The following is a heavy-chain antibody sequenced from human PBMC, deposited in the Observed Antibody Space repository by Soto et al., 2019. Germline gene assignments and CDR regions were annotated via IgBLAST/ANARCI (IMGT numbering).Heavy chain of an antibody. D-gene: IGHD7-27*01. CDR2: ISYHGSNK. V-gene: IGHV3-30*18. CDR3: AKLYPAGTETYLGGFDY. CDR1: GFTCSSYG. J-gene: IGHJ4*02. Sequence: QVQLVESGGGVVQPGRSLRLSCATSGFTCSSYGMHWVRQAPGKGLEWVAVISYHGSNKDYEDSVKGRFNISRDNSKNTLYLQMNSLRTADTAVYYCAKLYPAGTETYLGGFDYWGQGALVTVSS.